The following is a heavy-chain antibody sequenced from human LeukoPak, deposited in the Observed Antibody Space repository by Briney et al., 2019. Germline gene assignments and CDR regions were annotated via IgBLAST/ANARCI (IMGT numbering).Heavy chain of an antibody. J-gene: IGHJ5*02. D-gene: IGHD3-22*01. CDR2: INPSGGST. Sequence: ASVKVSCKASGYTFTSYYMHWVRQAPGQGLEWMGIINPSGGSTSYAQKFQGRVTMTRDMSTSTVYMELSSLRSEDTAVYYCASGPPTHDSSGGWFDPWGQGTLVTVSS. V-gene: IGHV1-46*01. CDR1: GYTFTSYY. CDR3: ASGPPTHDSSGGWFDP.